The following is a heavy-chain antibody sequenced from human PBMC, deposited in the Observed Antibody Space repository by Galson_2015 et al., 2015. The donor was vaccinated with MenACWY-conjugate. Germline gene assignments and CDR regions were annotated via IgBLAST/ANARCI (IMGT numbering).Heavy chain of an antibody. D-gene: IGHD6-13*01. V-gene: IGHV6-1*01. CDR1: GDSVSSQSAA. CDR3: GRVTWGSSKAFDY. J-gene: IGHJ4*02. Sequence: CAISGDSVSSQSAAWIWIRQSPSRGLEWLGRTYYGSKWYNDYAASVKGRITINPDTSKNQLSLQLNSVTPEHTAVYYCGRVTWGSSKAFDYWSQGTPVTVSS. CDR2: TYYGSKWYN.